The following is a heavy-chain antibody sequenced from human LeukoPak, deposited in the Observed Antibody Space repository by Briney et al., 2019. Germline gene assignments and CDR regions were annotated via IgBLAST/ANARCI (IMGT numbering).Heavy chain of an antibody. V-gene: IGHV3-21*01. CDR1: GFTFSSYS. CDR3: ASSVGEQQTN. J-gene: IGHJ4*02. D-gene: IGHD3-16*01. CDR2: ISSSSSYI. Sequence: GGSLRLSCAASGFTFSSYSMNWVRQAPGKGLEWVSSISSSSSYICYADSVKGRFTISRDNAKNSLYLQMNSLRAEDTAVYYCASSVGEQQTNWGQGTLVTVSS.